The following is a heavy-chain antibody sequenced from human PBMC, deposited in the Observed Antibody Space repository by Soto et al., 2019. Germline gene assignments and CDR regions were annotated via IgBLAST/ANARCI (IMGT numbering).Heavy chain of an antibody. D-gene: IGHD6-13*01. CDR2: ISNDGNKK. Sequence: QVQVVESGGGVVQPGRSLRLCCAGSGFTFSRYGMHWIRQAPGKGLQWVALISNDGNKKYYEDSVKGRFTISRDNSKNSLYVQMNSRLPKHTALYYCAKGRQSSICNVISYLYNGIDVWYQGTTLSVSS. CDR3: AKGRQSSICNVISYLYNGIDV. V-gene: IGHV3-30*18. CDR1: GFTFSRYG. J-gene: IGHJ6*02.